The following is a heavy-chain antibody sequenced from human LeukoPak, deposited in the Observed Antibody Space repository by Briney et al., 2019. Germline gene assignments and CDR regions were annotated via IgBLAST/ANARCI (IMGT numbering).Heavy chain of an antibody. CDR3: ATGPPFDI. V-gene: IGHV3-21*01. J-gene: IGHJ3*02. CDR2: ISSSSSYI. CDR1: GFTFSSYS. Sequence: GALRLSCAASGFTFSSYSMNWVRQAPGKGLEWVSSISSSSSYIYYADSVKGRFTISRDNAKNSLYLQMNSLKAEDTAVYYCATGPPFDIWGQGTMVTVSS.